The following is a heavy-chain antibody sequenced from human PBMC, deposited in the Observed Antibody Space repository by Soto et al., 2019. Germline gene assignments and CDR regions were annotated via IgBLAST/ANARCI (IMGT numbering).Heavy chain of an antibody. CDR2: ISYDGSNK. CDR1: GFTFSSYG. J-gene: IGHJ3*02. Sequence: QVQLVESGGGVVQPGRSLRLSCAASGFTFSSYGMHWVRQAPGKGLEWVAVISYDGSNKYYADSVKGRFTISRDNSKNTLYLQMNSLRAEDTAVYYCAKSGSRIQLWFGAFDIWGQGTMVTVSS. CDR3: AKSGSRIQLWFGAFDI. V-gene: IGHV3-30*18. D-gene: IGHD5-18*01.